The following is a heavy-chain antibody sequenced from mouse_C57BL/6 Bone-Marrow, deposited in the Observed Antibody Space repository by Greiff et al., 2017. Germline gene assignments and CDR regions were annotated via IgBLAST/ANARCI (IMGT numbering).Heavy chain of an antibody. CDR1: GYAFTNYL. D-gene: IGHD2-4*01. CDR3: ARRGIYYDYDGGDWYFDV. Sequence: QVQLQQSGAELVRPGTSVKVSCKASGYAFTNYLIEWVKQRPGQGLEWIGVINPGSGGTNYNEKFKGKATLTADKSSSTAYMQLSSLTSEDSAVYCCARRGIYYDYDGGDWYFDVWGTGTTVTVSS. J-gene: IGHJ1*03. V-gene: IGHV1-54*01. CDR2: INPGSGGT.